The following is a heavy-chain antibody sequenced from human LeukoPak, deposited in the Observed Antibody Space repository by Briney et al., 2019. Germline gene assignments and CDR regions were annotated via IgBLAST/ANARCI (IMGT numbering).Heavy chain of an antibody. CDR2: IYTSGST. Sequence: SQTLSLTCTVPGGSISSGSYYWSWIRQPAGKGLEWIGRIYTSGSTNYNPSLKSRVTISVDTSKNQFSLKLSSVTAADTAVYYCARSYYMDVWGKGTTVTVPS. V-gene: IGHV4-61*02. CDR3: ARSYYMDV. CDR1: GGSISSGSYY. J-gene: IGHJ6*03.